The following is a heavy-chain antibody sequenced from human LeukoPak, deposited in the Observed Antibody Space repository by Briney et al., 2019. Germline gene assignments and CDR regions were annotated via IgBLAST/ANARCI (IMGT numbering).Heavy chain of an antibody. CDR1: GFTFSSYA. CDR2: ISYDGSNK. J-gene: IGHJ6*02. D-gene: IGHD4-17*01. V-gene: IGHV3-30*04. CDR3: ARGIYIAMTTLDV. Sequence: PGRPLRLSCAASGFTFSSYAMHWVRQAPGKGLEWVAVISYDGSNKYYADSVKGRFTISRDNSKNTLYLQMNSLRAEDTAVYYCARGIYIAMTTLDVWGQGTTVTVSS.